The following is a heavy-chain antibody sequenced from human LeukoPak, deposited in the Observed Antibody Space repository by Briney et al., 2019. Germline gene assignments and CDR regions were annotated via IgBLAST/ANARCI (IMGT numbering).Heavy chain of an antibody. J-gene: IGHJ3*02. D-gene: IGHD3-9*01. CDR3: ARVPLRYFDWLLSEGDAFDI. CDR2: INPNSGGT. V-gene: IGHV1-2*02. Sequence: ASVKVSCKASGYTFTGYYMHWVRHAPGQGLEWRGWINPNSGGTNYAQKFQGGVTMTRDTSISTAYMELSRLRSDDTAVYYCARVPLRYFDWLLSEGDAFDIWGQGTMVTVSS. CDR1: GYTFTGYY.